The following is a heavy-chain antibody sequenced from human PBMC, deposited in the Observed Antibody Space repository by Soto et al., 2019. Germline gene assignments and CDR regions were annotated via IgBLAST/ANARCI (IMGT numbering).Heavy chain of an antibody. V-gene: IGHV3-53*01. Sequence: GGSLRLSCAASGFTVDTNYMSWVRQAPGKGLEWVSIIYSSGSTYYAGSVKGRFTISRDNSTNTLYLQMNSLRAEDTAVYYCARVGDYGYYYYAMDVWGQGTTVTVS. CDR1: GFTVDTNY. CDR2: IYSSGST. D-gene: IGHD4-17*01. CDR3: ARVGDYGYYYYAMDV. J-gene: IGHJ6*02.